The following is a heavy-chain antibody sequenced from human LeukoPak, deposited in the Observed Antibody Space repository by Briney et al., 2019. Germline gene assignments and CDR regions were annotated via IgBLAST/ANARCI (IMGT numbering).Heavy chain of an antibody. V-gene: IGHV4-39*07. D-gene: IGHD2-15*01. CDR3: ARDQRCSGGSCFFPYFDN. CDR1: GGSISSSTYY. J-gene: IGHJ4*02. Sequence: KSSETLSLTCTVSGGSISSSTYYWGWIRQPPGKGLEWIGSMFYSGSVYYNPSLRSRVTISVDTSKNQFSLKLSSVTAADTAVHYCARDQRCSGGSCFFPYFDNWGQGTLVTVSS. CDR2: MFYSGSV.